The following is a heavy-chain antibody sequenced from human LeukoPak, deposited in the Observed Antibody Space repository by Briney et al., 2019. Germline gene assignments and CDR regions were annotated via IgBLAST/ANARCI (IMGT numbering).Heavy chain of an antibody. CDR3: AKDGFNYYDSSGYYGISDY. V-gene: IGHV3-30*18. CDR1: GFTFSTYG. D-gene: IGHD3-22*01. J-gene: IGHJ4*02. CDR2: ISYDGSNK. Sequence: GGSLRLSCAASGFTFSTYGMTWVRQAPGKGLEWVAVISYDGSNKYYADSVKGRFTISRDNSKNTLYLQMNSLRAEDTAVYYCAKDGFNYYDSSGYYGISDYWGQGTLVTVSS.